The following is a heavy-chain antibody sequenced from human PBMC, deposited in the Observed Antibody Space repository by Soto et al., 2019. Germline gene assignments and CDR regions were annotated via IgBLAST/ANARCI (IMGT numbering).Heavy chain of an antibody. J-gene: IGHJ1*01. CDR1: GYTFTDYY. CDR2: VDPEDGET. CDR3: ATDQKRSFQH. Sequence: GASVKVSCKVSGYTFTDYYMHWVQQAPGKGLEWMGLVDPEDGETIYAEKFQGRVTITADTSTDTAYMELSGLRSEDTAVYYCATDQKRSFQHWGQGTLVTVSS. V-gene: IGHV1-69-2*01.